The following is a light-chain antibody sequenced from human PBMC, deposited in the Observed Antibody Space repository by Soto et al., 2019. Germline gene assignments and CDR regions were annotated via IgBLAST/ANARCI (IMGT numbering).Light chain of an antibody. J-gene: IGKJ3*01. CDR3: QQYASAPFS. CDR2: AAS. CDR1: QSVSSN. Sequence: EIVMTQSPATLSVSPGERATLSCRASQSVSSNLAWYQQKPGQAPRLLIYAASTRATGIPDRFSGSASETDFTLTINRLEPEDSAVYYCQQYASAPFSLGPGTKVDIK. V-gene: IGKV3-20*01.